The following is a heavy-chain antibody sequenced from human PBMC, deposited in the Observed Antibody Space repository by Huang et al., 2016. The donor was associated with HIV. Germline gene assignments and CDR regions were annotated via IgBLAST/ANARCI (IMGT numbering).Heavy chain of an antibody. Sequence: EVQLVESGGRLVKPGGSLRLSCAASGFTFSSYNMNWVRQAPGKGLEWVSSIRNEGKNRCDVDSRRVRFTISRDNDKKSLYLEMNSLEAEDTATYYCSRSYGTLGRDYSIDYWGHGTLVTVSS. J-gene: IGHJ4*01. CDR1: GFTFSSYN. V-gene: IGHV3-21*01. D-gene: IGHD2-15*01. CDR3: SRSYGTLGRDYSIDY. CDR2: IRNEGKNR.